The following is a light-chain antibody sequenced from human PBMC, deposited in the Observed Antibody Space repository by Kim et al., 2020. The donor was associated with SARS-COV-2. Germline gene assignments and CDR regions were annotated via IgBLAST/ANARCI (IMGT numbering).Light chain of an antibody. J-gene: IGKJ2*01. Sequence: DIVMTQSPDSLAVSLGERATINCKSSQSVLYSSNNKNYLAWYHQKPGQPPKLLIYWASTRESGVPDRFSGSGSGTDFTLTISSLQAEDVAVYYCQQYYSTLYTFGQGTKLEI. V-gene: IGKV4-1*01. CDR2: WAS. CDR3: QQYYSTLYT. CDR1: QSVLYSSNNKNY.